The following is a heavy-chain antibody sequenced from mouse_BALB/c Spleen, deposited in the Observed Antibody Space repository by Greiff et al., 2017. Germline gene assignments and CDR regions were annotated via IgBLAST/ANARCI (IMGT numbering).Heavy chain of an antibody. CDR2: ISYDGSN. CDR1: GYSITSGYY. D-gene: IGHD1-2*01. J-gene: IGHJ3*01. CDR3: ARTRNYGYWFAY. V-gene: IGHV3-6*02. Sequence: EVQLQESGPGLVKPSQSLSLTCSVTGYSITSGYYWNWIRQFPGNKLEWMGYISYDGSNNYNPSLKNRISITRDTSKNQFFLKLNSVTTEDTATYYCARTRNYGYWFAYWGQGTLVTVSA.